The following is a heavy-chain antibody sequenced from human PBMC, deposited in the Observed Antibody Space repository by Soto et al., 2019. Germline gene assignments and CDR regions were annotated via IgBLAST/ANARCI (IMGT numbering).Heavy chain of an antibody. CDR3: ASGGNWFDT. CDR1: GGSISNYY. Sequence: SETLSLTCNVSGGSISNYYWTWVRQSPEKGLEWIGYMYYNGNINYNPSLKSRVTISIDTSKNQFSLTLKSVTAAETDVYYCASGGNWFDTWCPGVLAPVSS. V-gene: IGHV4-59*01. D-gene: IGHD3-16*01. CDR2: MYYNGNI. J-gene: IGHJ5*02.